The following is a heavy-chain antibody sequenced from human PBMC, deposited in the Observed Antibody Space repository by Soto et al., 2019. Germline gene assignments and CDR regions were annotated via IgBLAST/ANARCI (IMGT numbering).Heavy chain of an antibody. J-gene: IGHJ4*02. V-gene: IGHV4-39*01. CDR3: ARQAHYYDSSVGY. Sequence: SETLSLTCAVYGGSISSSSYYWGWIRQPPGKGLEWIGSIYYSGSTYYNPSLKSRVTISVDTSKNQFSLKLSSVTAADTAVYYCARQAHYYDSSVGYWGQGTQVTVSS. D-gene: IGHD3-22*01. CDR2: IYYSGST. CDR1: GGSISSSSYY.